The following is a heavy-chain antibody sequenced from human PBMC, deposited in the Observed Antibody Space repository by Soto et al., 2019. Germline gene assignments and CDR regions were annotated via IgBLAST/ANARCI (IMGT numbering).Heavy chain of an antibody. CDR3: ARNLIESDYSNRAF. CDR1: GITFTNSN. V-gene: IGHV3-48*04. J-gene: IGHJ4*02. CDR2: ISRGSTSL. Sequence: RGSLRLSCTASGITFTNSNMNWVRQAPGKGLEWVSYISRGSTSLYYADSVKGRFTISRDNAKNSLYLQMNSLRVEDTAVYYSARNLIESDYSNRAFGGKGTPVPVSS. D-gene: IGHD4-17*01.